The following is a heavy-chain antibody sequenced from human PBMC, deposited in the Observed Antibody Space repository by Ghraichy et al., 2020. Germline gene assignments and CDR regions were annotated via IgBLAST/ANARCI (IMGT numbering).Heavy chain of an antibody. D-gene: IGHD3-10*01. J-gene: IGHJ4*02. CDR3: AGYGSGSYPPDY. CDR1: GFTFSSYA. CDR2: ISYDGSNK. Sequence: GGSLRLSCAASGFTFSSYAMHWVRQAPGKGLEWVAVISYDGSNKYYADSVKGRFTISRDNSKNTLYLQMNSLRAEDTAVYYCAGYGSGSYPPDYWGQGTLVTVSS. V-gene: IGHV3-30-3*01.